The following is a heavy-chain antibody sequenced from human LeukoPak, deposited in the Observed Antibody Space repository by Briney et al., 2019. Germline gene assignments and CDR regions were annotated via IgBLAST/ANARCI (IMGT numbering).Heavy chain of an antibody. CDR3: GRLGSNRWQYSPGLDV. D-gene: IGHD6-19*01. Sequence: SETLSLTCTVSGGSISSTGHYWAWIRQPPGRGLEGIVSMFDGENTHYNPSRERRVTISADTSRNPFSLQLSPSTVADTDVYFCGRLGSNRWQYSPGLDVWGKGTTVPVSS. J-gene: IGHJ6*04. V-gene: IGHV4-39*01. CDR1: GGSISSTGHY. CDR2: MFDGENT.